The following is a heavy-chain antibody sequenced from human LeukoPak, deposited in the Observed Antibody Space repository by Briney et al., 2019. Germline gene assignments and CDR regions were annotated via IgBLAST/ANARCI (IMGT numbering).Heavy chain of an antibody. CDR2: ISAYNGNT. J-gene: IGHJ4*02. CDR3: ARDPSTVVVTPQVFDY. Sequence: ASVKVSCKASGYTFTSYGISWVRQAPGQGLEWMGWISAYNGNTNYAQKFQGRVTMTRDTSISTAYMELSRLRSDDTAVYYCARDPSTVVVTPQVFDYWGQGTLATVSS. V-gene: IGHV1-18*01. D-gene: IGHD2-21*02. CDR1: GYTFTSYG.